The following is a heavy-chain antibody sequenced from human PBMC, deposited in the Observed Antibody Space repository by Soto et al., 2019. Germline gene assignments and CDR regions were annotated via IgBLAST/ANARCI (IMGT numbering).Heavy chain of an antibody. J-gene: IGHJ6*02. Sequence: QITLKESGPTLVKPTQTLTLTCTFSGFSLSTSGVGVGWIRQPPGKALEWLALIYWDDDKRYSPSLKSRLTLTKDTSKKQVVLTMTNMDPVDTATYYCAHGYSSSWSQSDYGMDVWGQGTTVTVS. D-gene: IGHD6-13*01. CDR1: GFSLSTSGVG. V-gene: IGHV2-5*02. CDR3: AHGYSSSWSQSDYGMDV. CDR2: IYWDDDK.